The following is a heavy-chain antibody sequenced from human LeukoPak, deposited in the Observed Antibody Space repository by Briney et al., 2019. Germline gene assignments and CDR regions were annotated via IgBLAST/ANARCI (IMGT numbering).Heavy chain of an antibody. Sequence: GASVKVSCKASGYTFTSYYMHWVRQAPGQGLEWMGIINPSGGSTSYAQKFQGRATMTRDTSTSTVDMELSSLRYEDTTVYYCARDSPRVYYGSGSYYNALGYWGQGTLVTVSS. V-gene: IGHV1-46*01. J-gene: IGHJ4*02. CDR3: ARDSPRVYYGSGSYYNALGY. D-gene: IGHD3-10*01. CDR2: INPSGGST. CDR1: GYTFTSYY.